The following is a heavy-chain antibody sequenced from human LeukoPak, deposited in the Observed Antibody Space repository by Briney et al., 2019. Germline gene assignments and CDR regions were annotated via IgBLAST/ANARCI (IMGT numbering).Heavy chain of an antibody. CDR3: ATSRLNWFDP. Sequence: LQTLSLTCTVSGGSISSYYWSWIREPPGKGLEWIGYIYYSGSTNYNPSLKSRATISVDTSKNQISLKLSSVTAADTAVYYCATSRLNWFDPWGQGTLVTVSS. CDR1: GGSISSYY. V-gene: IGHV4-59*08. CDR2: IYYSGST. J-gene: IGHJ5*02.